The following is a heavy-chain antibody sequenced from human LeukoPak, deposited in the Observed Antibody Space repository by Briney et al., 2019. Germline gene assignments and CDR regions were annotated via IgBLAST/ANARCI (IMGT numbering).Heavy chain of an antibody. CDR3: ALYYYDSSGLSGDAFDI. J-gene: IGHJ3*02. CDR1: GGTFSSYA. CDR2: IIPILGIA. V-gene: IGHV1-69*04. Sequence: SVKVSCKASGGTFSSYAISWVRQAPGQGLEWMGRIIPILGIANYAQKFQGRVTITADKSTSTAYMELSSLRSEDTAVYYCALYYYDSSGLSGDAFDIWGQGTMVTVSS. D-gene: IGHD3-22*01.